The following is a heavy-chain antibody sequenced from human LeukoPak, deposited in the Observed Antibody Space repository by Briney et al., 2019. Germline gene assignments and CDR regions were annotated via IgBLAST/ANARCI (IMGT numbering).Heavy chain of an antibody. CDR1: GGSISSYY. CDR2: IYYSGST. CDR3: ARDRYYYDSSGRRSFDY. D-gene: IGHD3-22*01. Sequence: SETLSLTCTVSGGSISSYYWSWIRQPPGKGLEGIGYIYYSGSTNYNPSLKSRVTMSVDTSKNQFSLKLSSVTAADTAVYYCARDRYYYDSSGRRSFDYWGQGTLVTVS. J-gene: IGHJ4*02. V-gene: IGHV4-59*12.